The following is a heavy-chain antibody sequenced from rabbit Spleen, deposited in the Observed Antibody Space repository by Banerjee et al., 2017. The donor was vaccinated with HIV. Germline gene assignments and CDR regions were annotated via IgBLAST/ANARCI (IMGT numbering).Heavy chain of an antibody. CDR3: ARHAGVASYGYSTLDL. J-gene: IGHJ3*01. Sequence: GIDFSSYYMTWVRQAPGKGLEWTGYIDPVFGNTYYASWVNGRFTISSDNAQNTVDLQMNSLTAADTATYFCARHAGVASYGYSTLDLWGQGTLVTVS. V-gene: IGHV1S7*01. CDR1: GIDFSSYY. D-gene: IGHD6-1*01. CDR2: IDPVFGNT.